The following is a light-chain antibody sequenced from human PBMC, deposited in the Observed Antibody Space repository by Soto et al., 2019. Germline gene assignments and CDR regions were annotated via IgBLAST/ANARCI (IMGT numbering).Light chain of an antibody. Sequence: EIVLTQSPGTLSLSPGEGATLSCRASQSVGSSDLAWYQQRPGQAPRLLITGASNRATGVADRFSGSGSGTDFTLTISRLEPEDFAVYYCHQYGDSPQTFGQGTKVEI. J-gene: IGKJ1*01. CDR3: HQYGDSPQT. CDR1: QSVGSSD. CDR2: GAS. V-gene: IGKV3-20*01.